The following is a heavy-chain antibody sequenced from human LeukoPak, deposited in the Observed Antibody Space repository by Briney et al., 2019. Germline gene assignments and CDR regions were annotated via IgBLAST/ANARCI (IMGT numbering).Heavy chain of an antibody. CDR3: ASDRYYYGSGSYFFDY. CDR1: GFTFSSYW. J-gene: IGHJ4*02. V-gene: IGHV3-7*01. Sequence: GGSLRLSCAASGFTFSSYWMSWVRQAPGKGLEWVANIKQDGSEKYYVDSVKGRFTISRDNAKNSLYLQMNSLRAEDTAVYYCASDRYYYGSGSYFFDYWGQGTLVTVSS. D-gene: IGHD3-10*01. CDR2: IKQDGSEK.